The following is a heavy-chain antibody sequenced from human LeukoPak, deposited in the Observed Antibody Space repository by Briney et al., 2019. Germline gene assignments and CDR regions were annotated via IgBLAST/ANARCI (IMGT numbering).Heavy chain of an antibody. CDR1: GGSFSGYY. D-gene: IGHD1-26*01. J-gene: IGHJ3*02. CDR2: INHSGST. Sequence: SETLSLTCAVYGGSFSGYYWSWIRQPPGKGLEWIGEINHSGSTNYNPSLKSRVTISVDTSKNQFSLKLSSVTAADTAVYYCALGGSYYLAFDIWGQGTTVTVSS. V-gene: IGHV4-34*01. CDR3: ALGGSYYLAFDI.